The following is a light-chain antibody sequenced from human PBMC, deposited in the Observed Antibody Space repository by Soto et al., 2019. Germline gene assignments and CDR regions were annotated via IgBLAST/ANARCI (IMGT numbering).Light chain of an antibody. CDR1: QSVSSN. Sequence: EIVMTQSPATLSVSPGERATLSCRASQSVSSNLAWYQQKPGQAPRLLIYGASTRDTGIPARFSGSGSGTEFTLIISSLQSEDFEVYYCQQYNNWPPWTFGQGTKVEIK. V-gene: IGKV3-15*01. J-gene: IGKJ1*01. CDR2: GAS. CDR3: QQYNNWPPWT.